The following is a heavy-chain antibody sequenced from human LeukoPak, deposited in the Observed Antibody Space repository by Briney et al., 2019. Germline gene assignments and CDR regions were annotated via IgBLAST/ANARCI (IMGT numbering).Heavy chain of an antibody. J-gene: IGHJ5*02. CDR1: GFTVSSNY. D-gene: IGHD2-15*01. V-gene: IGHV3-53*01. Sequence: GGSLRLSCAASGFTVSSNYMSWVRQAPGKGLEWVSVIYSGGSTYYADSVKGRFTISRDNSKNTLYLQMNSLRAKDTAVYYCARVRIAHWFDPWGQGTLVTVSS. CDR2: IYSGGST. CDR3: ARVRIAHWFDP.